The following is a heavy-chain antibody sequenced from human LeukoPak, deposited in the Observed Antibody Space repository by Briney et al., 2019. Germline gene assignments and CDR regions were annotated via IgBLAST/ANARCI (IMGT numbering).Heavy chain of an antibody. CDR3: AKTPGYSSSWYSRGAFDI. J-gene: IGHJ3*02. V-gene: IGHV1-46*01. CDR2: INPSGGST. Sequence: GASVKVSCKASGYTFTSYYMHWVRQAPGQGLEWMGIINPSGGSTSYAQKFQGRVTMTRDTSTSTVYMELSSLRSEDTAVYYCAKTPGYSSSWYSRGAFDIWGQGTMVTVS. D-gene: IGHD6-13*01. CDR1: GYTFTSYY.